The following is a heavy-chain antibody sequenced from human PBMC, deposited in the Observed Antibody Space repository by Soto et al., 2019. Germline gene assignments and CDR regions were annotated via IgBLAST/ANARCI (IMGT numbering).Heavy chain of an antibody. CDR1: GFTFSNYG. CDR2: TSDGST. D-gene: IGHD6-19*01. CDR3: ARLVPGTWCGDY. J-gene: IGHJ4*02. Sequence: EVQLLGSGGGSVQPGGSLRLSCAASGFTFSNYGMTWVRQAPGKGLERLSATSDGSTFYRESVKGRFTMSRDDSINMLFLHMSSLRAEDTATYYCARLVPGTWCGDYWGQGILVSVSS. V-gene: IGHV3-23*01.